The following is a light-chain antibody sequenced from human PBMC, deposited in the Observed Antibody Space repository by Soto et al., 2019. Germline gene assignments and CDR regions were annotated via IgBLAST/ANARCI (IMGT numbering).Light chain of an antibody. CDR3: HEYGSSPRT. J-gene: IGKJ1*01. CDR2: GAS. Sequence: VMKHSPATLSLSPCERATLSLRASQSININLAWYQQKPGQAPRLLIYGASTRATGIPDRFSGSGSGTDFTLTISILEPEDFAVYYCHEYGSSPRTFGQVTKVDIK. V-gene: IGKV3-20*01. CDR1: QSININ.